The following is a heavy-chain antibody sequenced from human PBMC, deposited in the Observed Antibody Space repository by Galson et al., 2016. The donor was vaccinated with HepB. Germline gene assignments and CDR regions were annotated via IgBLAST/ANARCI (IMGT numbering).Heavy chain of an antibody. D-gene: IGHD2-2*01. CDR2: IDPRSGGT. CDR3: SRGPAAMAEFAY. Sequence: SVKVSCKASGYTFNDYYIHWVRQAPGQGLEWMGWIDPRSGGTNVAQKLRAGVTMTRDTSISTAHLDLRRLRSDDTAVYYCSRGPAAMAEFAYWGQGTRVTVSS. J-gene: IGHJ4*02. V-gene: IGHV1-2*02. CDR1: GYTFNDYY.